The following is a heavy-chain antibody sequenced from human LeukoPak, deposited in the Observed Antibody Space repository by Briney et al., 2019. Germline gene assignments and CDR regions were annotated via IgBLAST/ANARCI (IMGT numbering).Heavy chain of an antibody. D-gene: IGHD4-17*01. V-gene: IGHV1-24*01. CDR2: FDPEDGET. CDR3: ATALDTTVTKYFQH. CDR1: GYTLTELS. Sequence: GASVKVSCKVSGYTLTELSMHRVRQAPGKGLEWMGGFDPEDGETIYAQKFQGRVTMTEDTSTDTAYMELSSLRSEDTAVYYCATALDTTVTKYFQHWGQGTLVTVSS. J-gene: IGHJ1*01.